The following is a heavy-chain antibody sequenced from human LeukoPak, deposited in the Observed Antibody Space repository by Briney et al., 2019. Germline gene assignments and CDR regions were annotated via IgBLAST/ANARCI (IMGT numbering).Heavy chain of an antibody. D-gene: IGHD2-2*01. J-gene: IGHJ4*02. CDR3: ARVRYCSSTSCSNFDY. CDR2: IYSGGST. CDR1: GFTVSSNY. Sequence: PGGSLRLSCAASGFTVSSNYMSWVRQAPGKGLEWVSVIYSGGSTYYADSVKGRFTISRDNSKNTLYLQTNSLRAEDTAVYYCARVRYCSSTSCSNFDYWGQGTLVTVSS. V-gene: IGHV3-66*02.